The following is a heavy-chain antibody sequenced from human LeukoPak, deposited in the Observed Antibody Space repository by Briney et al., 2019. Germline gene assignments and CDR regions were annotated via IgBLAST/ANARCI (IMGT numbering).Heavy chain of an antibody. D-gene: IGHD3-10*01. CDR3: ARGGLMVRGLNWFDP. V-gene: IGHV4-61*02. CDR2: IYTSGST. CDR1: GGSISSGSYY. Sequence: SETLSLTCTVSGGSISSGSYYWRWIRQPAGTGLEWIGRIYTSGSTNYNPSLKSRVTISVDTSKNQFSLKLSSVTAADTAVYYCARGGLMVRGLNWFDPWGQGTLVTVSS. J-gene: IGHJ5*02.